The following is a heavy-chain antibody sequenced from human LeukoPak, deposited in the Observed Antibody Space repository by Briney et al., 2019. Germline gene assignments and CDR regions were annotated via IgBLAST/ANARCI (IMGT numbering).Heavy chain of an antibody. Sequence: KPGGSLRLSCAASGFTFSSYSMNWVRQAPGKGLEWVSSISSSSSYIYYADSLKGRFTISRDNAKNSLYLQMNSLRAEDTAVYYCASPAGVYSYGFNYWGQGTLVTVSS. V-gene: IGHV3-21*01. CDR2: ISSSSSYI. D-gene: IGHD5-18*01. J-gene: IGHJ4*02. CDR1: GFTFSSYS. CDR3: ASPAGVYSYGFNY.